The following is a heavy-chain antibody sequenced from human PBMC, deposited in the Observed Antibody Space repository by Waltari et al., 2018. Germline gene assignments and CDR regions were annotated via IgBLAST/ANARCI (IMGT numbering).Heavy chain of an antibody. CDR3: TNVDGY. D-gene: IGHD2-21*01. V-gene: IGHV3-74*01. Sequence: VQLVEAGGDLDQPGGSLRLAGTDSEVTFSSTWMQWVRQVPGKGMVWVSGINSDGTNTYYADSVKGRFTISRDDAKNTLYLQMDSLRAEDTAIYYCTNVDGYWGQGTLVTVSS. CDR2: INSDGTNT. J-gene: IGHJ4*02. CDR1: EVTFSSTW.